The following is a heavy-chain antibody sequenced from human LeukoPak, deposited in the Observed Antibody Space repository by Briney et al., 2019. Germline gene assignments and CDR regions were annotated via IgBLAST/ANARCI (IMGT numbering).Heavy chain of an antibody. CDR2: ISGSGGST. J-gene: IGHJ3*02. CDR1: GFTFSSYA. CDR3: AGRSPKSVGMATTTLRSGAFDI. V-gene: IGHV3-23*01. D-gene: IGHD5-24*01. Sequence: GGSLRLSCAASGFTFSSYAMSWVRQAPGKGLEWVSAISGSGGSTYYADSVKGRFTISRDNSKNTLYLQMNSLRAEDTAVYYCAGRSPKSVGMATTTLRSGAFDIWGQGTMVTVSS.